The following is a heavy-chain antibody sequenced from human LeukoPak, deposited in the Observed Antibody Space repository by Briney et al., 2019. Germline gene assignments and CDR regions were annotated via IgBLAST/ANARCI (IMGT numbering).Heavy chain of an antibody. D-gene: IGHD3-22*01. J-gene: IGHJ4*02. CDR2: IIPIFGTA. CDR1: GGTFSSYA. Sequence: SVKVSCKASGGTFSSYAISWVRQAPGQGLEWMGGIIPIFGTANYAQKFQGRVTITADESTSTAYMELSSLRSGDTAVYYCARARYFDRSGYPGFDYWGQGTLVTVSS. CDR3: ARARYFDRSGYPGFDY. V-gene: IGHV1-69*13.